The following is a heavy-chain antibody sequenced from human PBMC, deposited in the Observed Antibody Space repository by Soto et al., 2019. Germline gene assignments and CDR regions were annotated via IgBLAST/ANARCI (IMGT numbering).Heavy chain of an antibody. D-gene: IGHD3-10*01. CDR3: ERGWGYYGSGSYYRGRNGMDV. Sequence: QVQLQQWGAGLLKPSETLSLTCAVYGGSFSGYYWSWIRQPPGKGLEWIGEINHSGSTNYNPSLKSRVTISVDTSKNQFSRKLSSVTAADTAVYYCERGWGYYGSGSYYRGRNGMDVWGQGATVTVSS. V-gene: IGHV4-34*01. CDR1: GGSFSGYY. CDR2: INHSGST. J-gene: IGHJ6*02.